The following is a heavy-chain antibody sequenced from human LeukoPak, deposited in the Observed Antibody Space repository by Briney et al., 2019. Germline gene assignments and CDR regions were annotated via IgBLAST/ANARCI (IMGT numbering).Heavy chain of an antibody. D-gene: IGHD1-14*01. CDR2: ISISGGAL. CDR3: SRDGPGDY. Sequence: GGSLRLSCAASGFTVSSNYMSWVRQAPGKGLEWVSYISISGGALYYADSVKGRFTISRDNAKNSLYLQMNSLRAEDTAVYYCSRDGPGDYWGQGTLVTVSS. V-gene: IGHV3-11*04. CDR1: GFTVSSNY. J-gene: IGHJ4*02.